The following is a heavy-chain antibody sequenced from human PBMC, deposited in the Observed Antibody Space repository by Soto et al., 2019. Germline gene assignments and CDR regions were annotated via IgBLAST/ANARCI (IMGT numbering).Heavy chain of an antibody. D-gene: IGHD6-19*01. CDR1: GFTFSSYG. CDR3: AKDGIAVAGTGEFDY. J-gene: IGHJ4*02. CDR2: ISYDGSNK. Sequence: PGGSLRLSCAASGFTFSSYGMHWVRQAPGKGLEWVAVISYDGSNKYYADSVKGRFTISRGNSKNTLYLQMNSLRAEDTAVYYCAKDGIAVAGTGEFDYWGQGTLVTVSS. V-gene: IGHV3-30*18.